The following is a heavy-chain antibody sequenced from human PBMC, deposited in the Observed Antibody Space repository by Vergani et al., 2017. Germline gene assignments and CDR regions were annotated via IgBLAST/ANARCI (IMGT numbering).Heavy chain of an antibody. Sequence: EVQLLESGGDLVQPGGSLRLSCAASGFTFNHYAMNWVRQAPGKGLEWGSGISGSGVSTYYAGSVKGRFTISRDSSKNTLYLQMYSLVAGDTAVYYFAKANPRNSGYDYLYYYHAMDVWGQGTTVTVSS. J-gene: IGHJ6*02. CDR1: GFTFNHYA. CDR3: AKANPRNSGYDYLYYYHAMDV. CDR2: ISGSGVST. V-gene: IGHV3-23*01. D-gene: IGHD5-12*01.